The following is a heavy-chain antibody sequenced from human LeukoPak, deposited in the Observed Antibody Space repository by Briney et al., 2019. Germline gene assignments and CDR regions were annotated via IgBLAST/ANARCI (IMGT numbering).Heavy chain of an antibody. J-gene: IGHJ4*02. CDR2: IYNSGST. V-gene: IGHV4-59*01. D-gene: IGHD6-6*01. Sequence: SETLSLTCTVSGGSISSYYWSWIRQPPGKGPEWIGYIYNSGSTNYNPSLKSRVTISLDTSKNQFSLMLSSVTAADTAVYYCAGGGAARLGCFDYWGQGTLVTVSS. CDR1: GGSISSYY. CDR3: AGGGAARLGCFDY.